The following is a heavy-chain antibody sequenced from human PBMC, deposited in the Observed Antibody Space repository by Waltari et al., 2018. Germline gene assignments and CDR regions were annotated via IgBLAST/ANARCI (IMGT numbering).Heavy chain of an antibody. D-gene: IGHD3-22*01. J-gene: IGHJ4*02. CDR3: ARGSGYYKRDFDY. CDR1: GFTFSSYG. CDR2: IWYDGSNK. Sequence: QVQPVESGGGVVQPGRSLRLSCAASGFTFSSYGMHWVRQAPGKGLEWVAVIWYDGSNKYYADSVKGRFTISRDNSKNTLYLQMNSLRAEDTAVYYCARGSGYYKRDFDYWGQGTLVTVSS. V-gene: IGHV3-33*01.